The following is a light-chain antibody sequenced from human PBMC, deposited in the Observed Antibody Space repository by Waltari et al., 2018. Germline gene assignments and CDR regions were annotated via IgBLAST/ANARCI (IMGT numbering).Light chain of an antibody. J-gene: IGLJ2*01. CDR1: SLSRYY. CDR3: NSRDSSGDLIDVV. CDR2: SKN. V-gene: IGLV3-19*01. Sequence: SSELTQDPAVSVALGQTVRITCQGDSLSRYYASWYQQKPGQAPVLVIYSKNNRPSGIPDRFSGSSSGNTASLIITGAQAEDEADYYCNSRDSSGDLIDVVCGGGTKLTVL.